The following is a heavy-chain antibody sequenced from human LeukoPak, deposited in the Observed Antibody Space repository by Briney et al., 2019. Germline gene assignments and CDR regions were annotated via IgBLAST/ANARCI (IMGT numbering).Heavy chain of an antibody. J-gene: IGHJ3*02. V-gene: IGHV3-20*01. CDR2: TSWNGVST. Sequence: QSGGSLRLSCAASGFSFADYGMNWVRHVPGKGLEWVSGTSWNGVSTGYADSVKGRFTISRDNAKNSLDLQMNSLRAEDTALYHCARNRIGGSYADAFDIWGQGTLVTVSS. D-gene: IGHD1-26*01. CDR3: ARNRIGGSYADAFDI. CDR1: GFSFADYG.